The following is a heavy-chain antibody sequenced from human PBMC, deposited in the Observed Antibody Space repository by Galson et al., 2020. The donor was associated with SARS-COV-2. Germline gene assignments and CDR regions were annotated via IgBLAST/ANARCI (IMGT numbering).Heavy chain of an antibody. CDR1: GFTFSSYA. CDR3: ARDRIAAAGKGLGFDY. CDR2: ISYDGSNK. J-gene: IGHJ4*02. Sequence: TGGSLRLSCAASGFTFSSYAMHWVRQAPGKGLEWVAVISYDGSNKYYADSVKGRFTISRDNSKNTLYLQMNSLRAEDTAVYYCARDRIAAAGKGLGFDYWGQGTLVTVSS. V-gene: IGHV3-30-3*01. D-gene: IGHD6-13*01.